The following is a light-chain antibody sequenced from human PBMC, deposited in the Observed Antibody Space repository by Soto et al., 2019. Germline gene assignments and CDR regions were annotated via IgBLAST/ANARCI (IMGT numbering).Light chain of an antibody. V-gene: IGLV2-8*01. J-gene: IGLJ2*01. CDR1: SSDVGGYNY. CDR3: ISYAGSNNPVI. Sequence: QSALTQPPSASGSPGQSVTISCTGTSSDVGGYNYVSWYQQHPGKAPKFLIFEVSRRPSGVPDRFSGSKSGNTASLTVSGLQADDEADYYCISYAGSNNPVIFGGGTTLTVL. CDR2: EVS.